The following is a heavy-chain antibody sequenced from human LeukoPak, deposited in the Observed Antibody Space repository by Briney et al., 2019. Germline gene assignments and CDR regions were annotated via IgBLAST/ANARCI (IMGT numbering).Heavy chain of an antibody. V-gene: IGHV1-18*01. CDR3: ARVGYSNSYDF. CDR1: GYTFTSYG. Sequence: GASVKVSCKASGYTFTSYGISWVRQAPGQGLEWMGWISAYNGNTNYAQKFQGRVTITWDSSISTAYMELSSLRSEDTAVYYCARVGYSNSYDFWGQGTLVTVSS. CDR2: ISAYNGNT. J-gene: IGHJ4*02. D-gene: IGHD5-18*01.